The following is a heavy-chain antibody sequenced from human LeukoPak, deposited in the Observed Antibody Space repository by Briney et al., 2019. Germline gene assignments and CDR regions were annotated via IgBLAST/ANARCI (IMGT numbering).Heavy chain of an antibody. D-gene: IGHD3-10*01. V-gene: IGHV4-31*03. CDR3: ARGIRYYCGSGSPYYFDC. CDR1: GGSISSGGYY. CDR2: IYFRGST. J-gene: IGHJ4*02. Sequence: QTLSLTCTVSGGSISSGGYYWSWIRQHPGKGLDWIGYIYFRGSTYYNPSLRSRVTISVDTSKNQFSLKLSSVTAADTAVYYCARGIRYYCGSGSPYYFDCWGQGTLVTVSS.